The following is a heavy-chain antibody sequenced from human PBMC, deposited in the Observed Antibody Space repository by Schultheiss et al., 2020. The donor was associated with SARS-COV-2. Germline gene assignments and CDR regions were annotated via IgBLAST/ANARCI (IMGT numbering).Heavy chain of an antibody. D-gene: IGHD3-10*01. V-gene: IGHV5-51*01. CDR1: GYNFTSNW. J-gene: IGHJ3*02. CDR3: ARRGDTEGDAFDI. CDR2: IYPGDSNT. Sequence: GESLKISCKGSGYNFTSNWIGWVRQMPGKGLEWMGIIYPGDSNTRYSPSFQGQVTISADKSISTAYLQWSSLKASDTAMYYCARRGDTEGDAFDIWGQGTMVTVSS.